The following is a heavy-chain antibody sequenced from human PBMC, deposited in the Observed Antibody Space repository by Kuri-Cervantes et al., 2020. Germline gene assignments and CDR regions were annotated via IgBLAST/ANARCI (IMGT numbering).Heavy chain of an antibody. CDR1: GFTFSSYA. D-gene: IGHD5-18*01. Sequence: GESLKISCAASGFTFSSYAMHWVRQAPGKGLEWVAVISYDGSNKYYADSVKGRFTISRDNSKNTLYLQMNSLRAEDTAVYYCARGIGYSYGGYYFDYWGQGTLVTVSS. J-gene: IGHJ4*02. V-gene: IGHV3-30*14. CDR3: ARGIGYSYGGYYFDY. CDR2: ISYDGSNK.